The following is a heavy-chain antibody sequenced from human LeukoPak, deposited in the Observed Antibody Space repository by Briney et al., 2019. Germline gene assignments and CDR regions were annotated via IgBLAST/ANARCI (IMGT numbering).Heavy chain of an antibody. CDR3: ARDLTLPSGVGATTFDY. V-gene: IGHV3-30-3*01. CDR2: ISYDGSNK. J-gene: IGHJ4*02. Sequence: GGSLRLSCAASGFTFSSYAMHWVRQAPGKGLEWVAVISYDGSNKYYADSVKGRFTISRDNSKNTLYLQMNSLRAEDTAVYYCARDLTLPSGVGATTFDYWGQGTLVTVSS. D-gene: IGHD1-26*01. CDR1: GFTFSSYA.